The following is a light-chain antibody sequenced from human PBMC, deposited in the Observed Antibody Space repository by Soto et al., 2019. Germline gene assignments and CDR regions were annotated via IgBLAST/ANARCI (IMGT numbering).Light chain of an antibody. Sequence: QSVLTQPPSASGSPGQSVTISCTGTSSDVDGYNYVSWYQHHPDKAPKLIIYEVYKRPSGVPDRFSGSKSGNTASLTVSGLQAEDEAEYYCSSYAASDSFVVFGGGTKLTVL. J-gene: IGLJ2*01. V-gene: IGLV2-8*01. CDR1: SSDVDGYNY. CDR3: SSYAASDSFVV. CDR2: EVY.